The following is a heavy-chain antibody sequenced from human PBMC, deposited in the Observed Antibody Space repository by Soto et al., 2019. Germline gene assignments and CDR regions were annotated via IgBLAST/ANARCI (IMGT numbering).Heavy chain of an antibody. D-gene: IGHD3-10*01. CDR2: INPNSGGT. V-gene: IGHV1-2*04. CDR3: ARAKWFGEPRGCHDMDV. CDR1: GYTFTGYY. Sequence: ASVKVSCKASGYTFTGYYMHWVRQAPGQGLEWMGWINPNSGGTNYAQKFQGWVTMTRDTSISTAYMELSRLRSDDTAVYYCARAKWFGEPRGCHDMDVWGQGTTVTVSS. J-gene: IGHJ6*02.